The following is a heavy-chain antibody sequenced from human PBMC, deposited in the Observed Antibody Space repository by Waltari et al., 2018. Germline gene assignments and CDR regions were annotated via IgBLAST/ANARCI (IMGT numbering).Heavy chain of an antibody. J-gene: IGHJ4*02. CDR2: ISWDGTNT. CDR3: VKGRYYDFWSAYPDY. CDR1: GFTFDDHA. D-gene: IGHD3-3*01. V-gene: IGHV3-43D*04. Sequence: ELQLVESGGAVVQPGGSLTLSCAASGFTFDDHAMHWVRQAPGKGLEWVSVISWDGTNTYYVDSVKGRFTISRDNSKSTLYLQMSSLRAEDTALYYCVKGRYYDFWSAYPDYWGQGTLVTVSS.